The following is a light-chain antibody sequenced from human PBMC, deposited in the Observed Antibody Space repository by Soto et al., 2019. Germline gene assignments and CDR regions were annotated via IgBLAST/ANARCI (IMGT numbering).Light chain of an antibody. J-gene: IGLJ2*01. Sequence: QSALTQPASVSGSPGQSITISCTGTSSDVGGYNYVSWYQQHPGKAPKLMIYDVSNRPSGVSNRFSGSKSGNTASLTISGLQVEDEADYYCSSYTGSGTLVVFGGGTQLAVL. V-gene: IGLV2-14*01. CDR3: SSYTGSGTLVV. CDR2: DVS. CDR1: SSDVGGYNY.